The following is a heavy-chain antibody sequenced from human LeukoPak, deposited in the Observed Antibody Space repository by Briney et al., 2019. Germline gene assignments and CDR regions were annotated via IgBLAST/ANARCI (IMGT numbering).Heavy chain of an antibody. J-gene: IGHJ4*02. CDR2: ISYDGSNK. CDR3: AKDRSAGIAAAGTGSSDY. D-gene: IGHD6-13*01. CDR1: GFTFSSYG. V-gene: IGHV3-30*18. Sequence: PGRSLRLSCAASGFTFSSYGMHWVRQAPGKGLEWVAVISYDGSNKYYADSVKGRFTISRDNSKNPLYLQMNSLRAEDTAVYYCAKDRSAGIAAAGTGSSDYWGQGTLVTVSS.